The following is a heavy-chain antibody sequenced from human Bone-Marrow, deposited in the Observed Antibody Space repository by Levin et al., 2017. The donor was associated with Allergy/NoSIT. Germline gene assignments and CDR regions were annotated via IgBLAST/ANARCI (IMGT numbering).Heavy chain of an antibody. Sequence: GESLKISCSTSGFTFSDYAMHWVRQAPGKGLEWLAVMSFDGSKQYYADSVKGRFTISRDHSKDTLSLEVNSLRIEDTAMYFCTKGASSGFSTGWYYFDNWGQGTLVTVSS. D-gene: IGHD6-19*01. CDR3: TKGASSGFSTGWYYFDN. J-gene: IGHJ4*02. CDR1: GFTFSDYA. CDR2: MSFDGSKQ. V-gene: IGHV3-30*18.